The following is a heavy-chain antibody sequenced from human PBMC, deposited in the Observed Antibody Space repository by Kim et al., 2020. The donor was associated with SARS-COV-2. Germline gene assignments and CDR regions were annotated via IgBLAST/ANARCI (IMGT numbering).Heavy chain of an antibody. CDR3: ATDLGQWLASRYFYGMD. D-gene: IGHD6-19*01. CDR2: ISYDGCNY. Sequence: GGSLRLSCAASGFTFRNYALHWVRQAPGKGLEWVAVISYDGCNYYSADSVEGCITFSSDNSKAPLFLLMNSLSIDATALYYCATDLGQWLASRYFYGMD. J-gene: IGHJ6*01. V-gene: IGHV3-30*04. CDR1: GFTFRNYA.